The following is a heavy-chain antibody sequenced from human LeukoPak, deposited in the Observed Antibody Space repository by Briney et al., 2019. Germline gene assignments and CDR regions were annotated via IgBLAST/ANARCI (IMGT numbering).Heavy chain of an antibody. J-gene: IGHJ4*02. CDR2: SKSKIDGGAT. CDR1: GFTFSNAW. Sequence: GGSLRLSCAASGFTFSNAWMSWVRQAPGKGLEWVGRSKSKIDGGATDYAEPVRGRFTISRDDSRATLYLQMSSLKAEDTAVYYCTTERGSASWYGYYFDNWGQGTLVTVAS. D-gene: IGHD6-13*01. V-gene: IGHV3-15*01. CDR3: TTERGSASWYGYYFDN.